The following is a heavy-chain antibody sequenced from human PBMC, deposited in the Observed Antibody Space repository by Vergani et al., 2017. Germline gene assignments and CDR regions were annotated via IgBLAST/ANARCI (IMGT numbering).Heavy chain of an antibody. CDR1: GFTFSSYA. D-gene: IGHD6-19*01. CDR3: VQGGAVVQKYY. V-gene: IGHV3-23*01. J-gene: IGHJ4*02. CDR2: ISGSGGST. Sequence: EVQLLESGGGLVQPGGSLRLSCVASGFTFSSYAMSWVRQAPGKGLEWVSGISGSGGSTYYADPVKGRFTISRDNCRNTLYLQMNSLRAEDTAVYYCVQGGAVVQKYYWGQGTLVTVSS.